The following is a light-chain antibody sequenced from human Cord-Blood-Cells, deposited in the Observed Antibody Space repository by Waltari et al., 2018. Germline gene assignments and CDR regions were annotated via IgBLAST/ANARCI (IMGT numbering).Light chain of an antibody. CDR3: CSYAGSSTYV. V-gene: IGLV2-23*01. Sequence: QSALTDPASRSESPGLSITISFTGTSDGVGGSNLVPWYQQHPGQSPKLMIYEGSKRPSGVSNRFSGSKSGNTASMTISGLQAEDEADYYCCSYAGSSTYVFGTGTKVTVL. CDR1: SDGVGGSNL. CDR2: EGS. J-gene: IGLJ1*01.